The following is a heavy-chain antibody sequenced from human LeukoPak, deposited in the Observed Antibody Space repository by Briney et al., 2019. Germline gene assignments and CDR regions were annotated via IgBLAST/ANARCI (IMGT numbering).Heavy chain of an antibody. CDR1: GFTFSSYG. CDR2: ISYDGSNK. D-gene: IGHD1-26*01. CDR3: AKDKGQVGANYFDY. J-gene: IGHJ4*02. V-gene: IGHV3-30*18. Sequence: PGGSLRLSCAASGFTFSSYGMHWVRQAPGKGLEWVAVISYDGSNKYYADSVKGRFTISRDNSKNTLYLQMNSLRAEDTAVYYCAKDKGQVGANYFDYWGQGTLVTVSS.